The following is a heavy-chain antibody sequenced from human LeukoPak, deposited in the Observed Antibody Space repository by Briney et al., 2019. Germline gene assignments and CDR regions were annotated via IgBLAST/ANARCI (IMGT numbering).Heavy chain of an antibody. CDR3: ARDASSSLGGDY. J-gene: IGHJ4*02. V-gene: IGHV1-2*02. D-gene: IGHD6-6*01. CDR2: INPNSGGT. Sequence: ASVKVSCKASGYTFTGYYMHWVRQAPGQGLEWMGWINPNSGGTNYAQKFQGRVTMARDTSISTAYMELSRLRSDDTAVYYCARDASSSLGGDYWGQGTLVTVSS. CDR1: GYTFTGYY.